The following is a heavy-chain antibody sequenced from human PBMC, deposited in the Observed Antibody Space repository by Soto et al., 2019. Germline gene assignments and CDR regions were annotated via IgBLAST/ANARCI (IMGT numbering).Heavy chain of an antibody. CDR2: ISYDGSNK. D-gene: IGHD6-13*01. J-gene: IGHJ5*02. V-gene: IGHV3-30*18. CDR3: AKDGRGPYSSSWYDWFDP. Sequence: PGGSLXLSCAASGFTFSSYGMHWVRQAPGKGLEWVAVISYDGSNKYYADSVKGRFTISRDNSKNTLYLQMNSLRAEDTAVYYCAKDGRGPYSSSWYDWFDPWGQGT. CDR1: GFTFSSYG.